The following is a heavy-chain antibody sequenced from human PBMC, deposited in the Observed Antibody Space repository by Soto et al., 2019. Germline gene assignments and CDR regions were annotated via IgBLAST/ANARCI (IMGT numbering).Heavy chain of an antibody. CDR1: GGTFSSYA. D-gene: IGHD1-26*01. Sequence: GASVKVSCKASGGTFSSYAISWVRQAPGQGLEWMGGIIPIFGTANYAQKFQGRVTITADESTSTAYMELSSLRSEDTAVYYCARAWEAGGGWFDPWGQGILVTVSS. CDR3: ARAWEAGGGWFDP. CDR2: IIPIFGTA. V-gene: IGHV1-69*13. J-gene: IGHJ5*02.